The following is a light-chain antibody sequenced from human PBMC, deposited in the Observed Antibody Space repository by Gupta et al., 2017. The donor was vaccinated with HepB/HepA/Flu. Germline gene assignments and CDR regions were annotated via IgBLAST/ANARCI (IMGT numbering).Light chain of an antibody. V-gene: IGKV3-11*01. J-gene: IGKJ5*01. CDR1: QSVSSF. CDR3: QQRSSSVT. CDR2: DAS. Sequence: DIVLTQSPAALSLSPGERSTLSCRDSQSVSSFLDWYQQKPGQAPRLLIYDASNRATGIPARFSGSGSGTDFTLTSSSRETDASAVYYGQQRSSSVTLGQGTPVEIK.